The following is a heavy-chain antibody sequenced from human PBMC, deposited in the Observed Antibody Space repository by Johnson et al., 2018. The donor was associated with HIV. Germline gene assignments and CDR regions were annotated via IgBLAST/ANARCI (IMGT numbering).Heavy chain of an antibody. CDR3: AKDLYYDSSGYYYLTGGDAFDI. J-gene: IGHJ3*02. CDR1: GFTFSSYA. D-gene: IGHD3-22*01. Sequence: VQLVESGGGVVQPGGSLRLSCAASGFTFSSYAMHWVRQAPGKGLEWVAFIQYDGSNKYYADSVKGRFTISRDNSKNKLYMQMNSLRAEDTDVYYCAKDLYYDSSGYYYLTGGDAFDIWGQGTMVTVSS. CDR2: IQYDGSNK. V-gene: IGHV3-30*02.